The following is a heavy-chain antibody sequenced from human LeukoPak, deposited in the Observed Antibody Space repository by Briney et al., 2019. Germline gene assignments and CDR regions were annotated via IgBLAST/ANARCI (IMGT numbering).Heavy chain of an antibody. J-gene: IGHJ4*02. Sequence: GASVKVSCKASGYTFTSYGISWVRQAPGQGLEWMGWISAYNGDTNYAQKLQGRVTMTTDTSTSTAYMELRSLRSDDTAVYYCARVARASGGSCYDYWGQGTLVTVSS. V-gene: IGHV1-18*01. CDR3: ARVARASGGSCYDY. D-gene: IGHD2-15*01. CDR1: GYTFTSYG. CDR2: ISAYNGDT.